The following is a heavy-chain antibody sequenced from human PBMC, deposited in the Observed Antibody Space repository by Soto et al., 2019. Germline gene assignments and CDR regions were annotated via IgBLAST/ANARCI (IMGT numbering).Heavy chain of an antibody. V-gene: IGHV4-59*01. J-gene: IGHJ6*02. CDR1: GGSISSYY. Sequence: QVQLQESGPGLVKPSETLSLTCTVSGGSISSYYWSWIRQPPGKGLEWIGYIYYSGSTNYNPSLKSRVTISVDTSKNHFTLKLSSVTAADTAVYYCARGLRGYYYYGMDVWGQGTTVTVSS. CDR3: ARGLRGYYYYGMDV. D-gene: IGHD5-12*01. CDR2: IYYSGST.